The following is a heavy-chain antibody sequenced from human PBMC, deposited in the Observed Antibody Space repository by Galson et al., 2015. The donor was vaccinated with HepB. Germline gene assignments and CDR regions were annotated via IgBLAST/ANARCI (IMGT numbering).Heavy chain of an antibody. CDR1: GFTFSSYA. CDR3: AKDVSPTLPYSSSWYD. CDR2: ISGSGGST. J-gene: IGHJ4*02. D-gene: IGHD6-13*01. Sequence: SLRLSCAASGFTFSSYAMSWVRQAPGKGLEWVSAISGSGGSTYYADSVKGRFTISRDNSKNTLYLQMNSLRAEDTAVYYCAKDVSPTLPYSSSWYDWGQGTLVTVSS. V-gene: IGHV3-23*01.